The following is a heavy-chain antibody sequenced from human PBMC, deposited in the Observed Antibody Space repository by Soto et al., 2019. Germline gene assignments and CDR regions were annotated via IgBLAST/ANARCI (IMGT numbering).Heavy chain of an antibody. CDR2: IGGRGGST. J-gene: IGHJ4*02. CDR1: GFTFSTYA. Sequence: EVQLLESGGGLVQPGGSLKPSFEAPGFTFSTYALNWVRQPPGKGREWVSAIGGRGGSTYFADSVKGRFSISRDSSKNTLYLQMNSLRAEDTAVYYCAKDGYGDRPYYFDYWGQGTLVTVSS. D-gene: IGHD4-17*01. V-gene: IGHV3-23*01. CDR3: AKDGYGDRPYYFDY.